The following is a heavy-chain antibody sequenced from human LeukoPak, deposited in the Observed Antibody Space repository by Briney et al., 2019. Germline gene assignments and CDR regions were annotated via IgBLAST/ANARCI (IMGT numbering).Heavy chain of an antibody. Sequence: GGALLLSFAASGLAFSSSYMNWGRRAPGKGRGGGAVISSNGRKFYANSLKGRFTISRDNSKHTLYLQMNSLRAEDTAVYYCATSLGLEDPYYYYYMDVWGKGTTVTVSS. CDR2: ISSNGRK. D-gene: IGHD1-1*01. J-gene: IGHJ6*03. CDR3: ATSLGLEDPYYYYYMDV. CDR1: GLAFSSSY. V-gene: IGHV3-66*02.